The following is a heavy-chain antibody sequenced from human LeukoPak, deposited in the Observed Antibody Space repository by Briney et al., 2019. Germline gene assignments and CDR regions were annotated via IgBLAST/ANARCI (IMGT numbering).Heavy chain of an antibody. CDR3: ARDNGEWRLNWFDH. CDR1: GFTFSTYV. V-gene: IGHV3-33*01. D-gene: IGHD2-8*01. J-gene: IGHJ5*02. Sequence: PGGSLRLSCAASGFTFSTYVMHWVRQAPGKGLDWVALIWDDGNNKYYADSVKGRFIISRDNSKNTLYLQMNSLRAEDTAVYYCARDNGEWRLNWFDHWGQGTLVTVSS. CDR2: IWDDGNNK.